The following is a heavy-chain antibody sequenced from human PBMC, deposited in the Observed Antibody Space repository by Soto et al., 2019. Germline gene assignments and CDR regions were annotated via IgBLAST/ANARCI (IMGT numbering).Heavy chain of an antibody. J-gene: IGHJ3*02. V-gene: IGHV1-18*01. D-gene: IGHD4-17*01. Sequence: ASVKLSCKASGYTFTSYGISWVRQAPGQGLEWMGWISAYNGNTNYAQKLQGRVTMTTDTSTSTAYMELRSLRSDDTAVYYCASVSYQSLGTVTHVYAFDIWGQGTMVTVSS. CDR2: ISAYNGNT. CDR3: ASVSYQSLGTVTHVYAFDI. CDR1: GYTFTSYG.